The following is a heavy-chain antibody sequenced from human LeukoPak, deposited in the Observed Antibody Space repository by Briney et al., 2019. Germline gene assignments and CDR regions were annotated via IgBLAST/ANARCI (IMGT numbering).Heavy chain of an antibody. CDR2: IYYSGST. V-gene: IGHV4-59*08. D-gene: IGHD2-2*01. J-gene: IGHJ2*01. Sequence: SETLSHTCTVSGGSLSSYYWSWIRQPPGKGLEWIGYIYYSGSTNYNPSLKSRVTISVDTSKNQFSLKLSSVTAADTAVYYCARWSAAARYFDLWGRGTLVTVSS. CDR1: GGSLSSYY. CDR3: ARWSAAARYFDL.